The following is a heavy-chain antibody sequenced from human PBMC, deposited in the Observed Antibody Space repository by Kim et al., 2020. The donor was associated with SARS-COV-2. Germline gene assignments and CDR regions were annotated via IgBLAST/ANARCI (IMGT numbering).Heavy chain of an antibody. J-gene: IGHJ4*02. CDR3: ASSERFGDSKRGAYYFDY. CDR2: IYHSGST. V-gene: IGHV4-30-2*01. CDR1: GGSISSGGYS. Sequence: SETLSLTCAVSGGSISSGGYSWSWIRQPPGKGLEWIGYIYHSGSTYYNPSLKSRVTISVDRSKNQFSLKLSSVTAADTAVYYCASSERFGDSKRGAYYFDYWGQGTLVTVSS. D-gene: IGHD3-10*01.